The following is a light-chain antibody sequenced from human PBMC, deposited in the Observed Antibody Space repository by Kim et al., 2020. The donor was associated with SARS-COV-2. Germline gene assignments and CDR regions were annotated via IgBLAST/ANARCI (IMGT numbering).Light chain of an antibody. CDR1: QSVRSN. J-gene: IGKJ4*01. V-gene: IGKV3-15*01. CDR3: QQYNDWPHT. CDR2: GAS. Sequence: EIVMTQSPATLSLSPGERATLSCRASQSVRSNLAWYQQKPGQAPRLLIYGASTRATGIPATFSGSGSGTEFTLTISSLQSEDFAIYYCQQYNDWPHTFGGGTKVDIK.